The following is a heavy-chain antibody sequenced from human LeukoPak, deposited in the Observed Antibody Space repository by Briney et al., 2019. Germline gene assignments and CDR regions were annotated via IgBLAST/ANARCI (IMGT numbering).Heavy chain of an antibody. CDR2: IRQDGNEK. CDR1: GFTFSNYW. V-gene: IGHV3-7*03. CDR3: ARHYDILTGTFPYY. D-gene: IGHD3-9*01. Sequence: PGGSLRLSCAASGFTFSNYWMSWVRQAQGKGLEWVANIRQDGNEKYYVGSVRGRFTISRDNAKNSLYLQMNSLRAEDTAVYYCARHYDILTGTFPYYWGQGTLVTVSS. J-gene: IGHJ4*02.